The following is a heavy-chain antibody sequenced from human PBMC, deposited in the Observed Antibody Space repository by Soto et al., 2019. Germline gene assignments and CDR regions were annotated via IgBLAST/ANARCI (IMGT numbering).Heavy chain of an antibody. CDR1: GFTFSVYY. V-gene: IGHV3-11*03. D-gene: IGHD6-13*01. CDR2: ISSSSSYT. J-gene: IGHJ4*02. Sequence: GGSLRLSCAASGFTFSVYYMSWIRQAPGKGLEWVSYISSSSSYTNYADSVKGRFTISRDNAKNSLYLQMNSLRAEDIAMYYCARLSGSWTPDYWGQGTLVTVSS. CDR3: ARLSGSWTPDY.